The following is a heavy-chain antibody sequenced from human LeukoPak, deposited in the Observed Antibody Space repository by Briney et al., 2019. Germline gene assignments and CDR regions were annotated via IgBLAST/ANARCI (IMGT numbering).Heavy chain of an antibody. J-gene: IGHJ6*02. Sequence: GGSLRLSCAASGFTFSSYSMNWVRQAPGKGLEWVSSISNNNNYIYYADSVKGRFTISRDNSKNTLYLQTNSLRAEDTAVYYCARGSVYCSSTSCYVGYYGMDVWGQGTTVTVSS. D-gene: IGHD2-2*01. CDR1: GFTFSSYS. CDR2: ISNNNNYI. CDR3: ARGSVYCSSTSCYVGYYGMDV. V-gene: IGHV3-21*01.